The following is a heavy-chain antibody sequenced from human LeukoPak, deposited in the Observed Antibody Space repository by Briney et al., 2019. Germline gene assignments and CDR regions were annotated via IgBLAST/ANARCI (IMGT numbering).Heavy chain of an antibody. CDR3: ARLRAYYYDSSGYYNFDF. J-gene: IGHJ4*02. CDR1: GGSISNYY. D-gene: IGHD3-22*01. Sequence: PSETLSLTCTVSGGSISNYYWSWIRQPPGKGLEWIGYIYYSGNTNYNPSLKSRVTISVDTSKNQFSLRLSSVTAADTAVYYCARLRAYYYDSSGYYNFDFWGQGTLVTVSS. V-gene: IGHV4-59*08. CDR2: IYYSGNT.